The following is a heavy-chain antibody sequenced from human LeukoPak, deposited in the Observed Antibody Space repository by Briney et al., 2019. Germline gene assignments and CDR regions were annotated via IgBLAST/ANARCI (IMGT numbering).Heavy chain of an antibody. V-gene: IGHV3-23*01. Sequence: GGSLRLSCAASGFTFSSYAMSWVRQAPGKGLEWVSAISGSGGSTYYADSVKGRFTISRGNSKNTLYLQMNSLRAEDTAVYYCAKDHGIVVVPAAMEVRWFDPWGQGTLVTVSS. D-gene: IGHD2-2*01. CDR2: ISGSGGST. CDR1: GFTFSSYA. J-gene: IGHJ5*02. CDR3: AKDHGIVVVPAAMEVRWFDP.